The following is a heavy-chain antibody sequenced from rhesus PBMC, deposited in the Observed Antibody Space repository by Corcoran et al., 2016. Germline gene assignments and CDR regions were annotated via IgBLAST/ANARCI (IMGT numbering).Heavy chain of an antibody. D-gene: IGHD6-37*01. CDR3: AGGAVKLDY. CDR2: LAVGCSPT. Sequence: QVQLQESGPGLVKPSETLSLTCAVSGYSISSGYGWSWNRQPPGKGLEGSGDLAVGCSPTNYQPPHKRRVTISKDTARSQFSLKLSSVTAADTAVYYCAGGAVKLDYWGQGVLVTVSS. CDR1: GYSISSGYG. V-gene: IGHV4-127*01. J-gene: IGHJ4*01.